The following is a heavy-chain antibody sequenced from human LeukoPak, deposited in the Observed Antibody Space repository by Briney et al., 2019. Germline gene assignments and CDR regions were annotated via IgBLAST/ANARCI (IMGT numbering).Heavy chain of an antibody. V-gene: IGHV6-1*01. CDR2: TYYRSKWYN. CDR1: GDSVSSNSAA. J-gene: IGHJ3*02. Sequence: SQTLSLTCAISGDSVSSNSAAWNWIRQSPSRGLEWLGRTYYRSKWYNDYAVSVKSRITINPDTSKNQFSLQLNSVTPEDTAVYYCARNPQWLVLEDNAFDIWGQRTMVTVSS. D-gene: IGHD6-19*01. CDR3: ARNPQWLVLEDNAFDI.